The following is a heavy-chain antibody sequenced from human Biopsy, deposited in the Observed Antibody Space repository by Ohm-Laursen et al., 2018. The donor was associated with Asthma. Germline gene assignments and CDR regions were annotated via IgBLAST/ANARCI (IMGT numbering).Heavy chain of an antibody. CDR2: ISSSGSTT. D-gene: IGHD6-25*01. CDR1: GFSFRDYY. J-gene: IGHJ6*02. Sequence: SLRLSCTASGFSFRDYYMTWMRQAPGKGLEWVSSISSSGSTTYPAESVKGRFTVSRDNPNNTLYLQLNSLRPADTAIYYCARVFESSEWGPFYHFGLDVWGQGTTVAVSS. CDR3: ARVFESSEWGPFYHFGLDV. V-gene: IGHV3-11*01.